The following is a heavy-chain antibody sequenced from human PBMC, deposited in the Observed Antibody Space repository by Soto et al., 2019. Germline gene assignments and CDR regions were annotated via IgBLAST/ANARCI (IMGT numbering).Heavy chain of an antibody. Sequence: GVLVKVYGKVFGYRLTVFSMDRVSQATGKGLEWMGGFGPEDGGTSDAQKLQGRVTMTEDTSTDTAYIELSSLRSEDTAVYYFETRDEGSGSRNWFAPSGQGSLVTVSS. CDR1: GYRLTVFS. V-gene: IGHV1-24*01. J-gene: IGHJ5*02. D-gene: IGHD3-10*01. CDR2: FGPEDGGT. CDR3: ETRDEGSGSRNWFAP.